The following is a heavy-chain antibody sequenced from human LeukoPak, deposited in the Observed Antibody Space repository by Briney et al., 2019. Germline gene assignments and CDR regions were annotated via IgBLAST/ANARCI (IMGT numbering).Heavy chain of an antibody. V-gene: IGHV3-11*04. CDR1: GFTFSDYY. CDR2: ISSSGSTI. Sequence: PGGSLRLSCAASGFTFSDYYMSWIRQAPGKGLEWVSYISSSGSTIYYADSVKGRFTISRDNAKNSLYLQMNSLRAEDTAVYYCARAILPIFGAVIIVGFDYWGREPWSPSPQ. CDR3: ARAILPIFGAVIIVGFDY. D-gene: IGHD3-3*01. J-gene: IGHJ4*02.